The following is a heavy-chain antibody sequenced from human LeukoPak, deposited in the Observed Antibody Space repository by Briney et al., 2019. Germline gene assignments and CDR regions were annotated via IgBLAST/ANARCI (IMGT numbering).Heavy chain of an antibody. V-gene: IGHV4-61*02. CDR1: GGSISSGSYY. D-gene: IGHD4-11*01. Sequence: PSETLSLTCTVSGGSISSGSYYWSWIRQPAGKGLEWIGRIYTSGSTNYNPSLKSRVTMSVDTSKNQFSLKLSSVTAADTAVYYCAGAMTTVTRKFDYWGQGTLVTVSS. J-gene: IGHJ4*02. CDR2: IYTSGST. CDR3: AGAMTTVTRKFDY.